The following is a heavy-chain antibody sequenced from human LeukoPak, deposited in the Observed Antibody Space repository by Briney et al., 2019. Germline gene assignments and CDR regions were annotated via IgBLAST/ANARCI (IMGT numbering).Heavy chain of an antibody. CDR2: IYYSGSA. V-gene: IGHV4-59*12. D-gene: IGHD2-2*01. J-gene: IGHJ4*02. CDR1: GGSISSYY. CDR3: VRDMGSSTSKD. Sequence: KTSETLSLTCTVSGGSISSYYWSWIRQPPGKGLEWIGYIYYSGSANYNPSLKSRVTISGDTSKNQFSLKLSSVTAADTAVYYCVRDMGSSTSKDWGQGTLVTVSS.